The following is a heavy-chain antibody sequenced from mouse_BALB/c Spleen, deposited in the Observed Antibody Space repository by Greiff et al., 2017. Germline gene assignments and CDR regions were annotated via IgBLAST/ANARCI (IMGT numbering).Heavy chain of an antibody. J-gene: IGHJ3*01. CDR2: ISNGGGST. Sequence: EVQLVESGGGLVQPGGSLKLSCAASGFTFSSYTMSWVRQTPEKRLEWVAYISNGGGSTYYPDTVKGRFTISRDNAKNTLYLQRSSLKSEDTAMYYCARHGTGRRFAYWGQGTLVTVSA. D-gene: IGHD4-1*01. CDR1: GFTFSSYT. V-gene: IGHV5-12-2*01. CDR3: ARHGTGRRFAY.